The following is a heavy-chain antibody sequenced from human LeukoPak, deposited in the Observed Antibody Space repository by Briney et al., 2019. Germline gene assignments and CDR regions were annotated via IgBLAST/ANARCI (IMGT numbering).Heavy chain of an antibody. D-gene: IGHD1-26*01. J-gene: IGHJ4*02. V-gene: IGHV3-74*01. CDR1: GFSFTGYT. CDR3: TRGRVGGIDY. Sequence: PGGSLRLSCAASGFSFTGYTMNWVRQAPGKGLEWVSLINSDGSRASYADSVKGRFTISRGSHNTVYLQMNTLRVEDTAVYYCTRGRVGGIDYWGQGTLVTVSS. CDR2: INSDGSRA.